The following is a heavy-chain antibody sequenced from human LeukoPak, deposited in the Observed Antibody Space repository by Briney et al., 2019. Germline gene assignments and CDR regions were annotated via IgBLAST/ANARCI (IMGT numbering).Heavy chain of an antibody. CDR3: ARVGDHFHWYLDL. D-gene: IGHD3-3*02. CDR1: GFTVSTNY. CDR2: LYSGSST. Sequence: GGSLRLSCAASGFTVSTNYMNWVRQAPGKGLEWVSILYSGSSTYYADSVEGRFIVSRDSSKNTLSLQMNDPRAEDTAVYYCARVGDHFHWYLDLWGRGTLVTVSS. V-gene: IGHV3-53*01. J-gene: IGHJ2*01.